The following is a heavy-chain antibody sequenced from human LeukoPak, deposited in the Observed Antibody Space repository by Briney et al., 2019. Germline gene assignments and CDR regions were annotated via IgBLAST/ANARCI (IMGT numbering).Heavy chain of an antibody. CDR1: GFTFYDYA. CDR3: ARDQYDTWSRRGNFDS. V-gene: IGHV3-9*01. D-gene: IGHD3/OR15-3a*01. CDR2: ISWNSGSV. J-gene: IGHJ4*02. Sequence: PGGSLRLSCAASGFTFYDYAMHWVRQAPGKGLEWVSSISWNSGSVGYADSVKGRFTISRDNAKNSLYLQMNSLRAGDTAVFYCARDQYDTWSRRGNFDSWGQGTLVIVSS.